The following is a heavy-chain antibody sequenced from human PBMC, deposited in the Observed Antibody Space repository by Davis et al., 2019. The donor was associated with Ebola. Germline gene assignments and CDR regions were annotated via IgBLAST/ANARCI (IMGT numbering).Heavy chain of an antibody. Sequence: PGGSLRLSCAASGFTFSSYAMHWVRQAPGKGLEWVAVISYDGSNKYYADSVKGRFAISRDSSKNTLYLQMNSLRTEDTAVYYCARGILDSTNQYFQDWGQGTLVTVSP. CDR3: ARGILDSTNQYFQD. D-gene: IGHD5-18*01. J-gene: IGHJ1*01. CDR1: GFTFSSYA. CDR2: ISYDGSNK. V-gene: IGHV3-30*09.